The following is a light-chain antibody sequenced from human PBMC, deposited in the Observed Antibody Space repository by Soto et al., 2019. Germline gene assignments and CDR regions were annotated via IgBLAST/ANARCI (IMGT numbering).Light chain of an antibody. CDR1: SSDVGSYNY. Sequence: QSVLTQPASVSGSPGQSITISCTGTSSDVGSYNYVSWYQQHPGKAPKLMIYEVNKRPSGVPDRFSGSKSGYTASLTVSGLQTEDEAFYYCSSSAGIYHYLVFGGGTQLTVL. V-gene: IGLV2-8*01. CDR3: SSSAGIYHYLV. J-gene: IGLJ3*02. CDR2: EVN.